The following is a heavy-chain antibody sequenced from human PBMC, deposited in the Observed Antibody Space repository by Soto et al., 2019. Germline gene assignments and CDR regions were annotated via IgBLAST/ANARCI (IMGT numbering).Heavy chain of an antibody. CDR3: VKDESINWYSGHFRH. Sequence: VQLVESGGGLVQPGRSLRLSCAASGFTFDDYAMHWVRQVPGKGLEWVSGINWNSCSIGYGDSVKGRFAISRDNAKNSLHLQMNSLSAEDTAFYYCVKDESINWYSGHFRHWGQGTLVTVSS. CDR2: INWNSCSI. J-gene: IGHJ1*01. V-gene: IGHV3-9*01. CDR1: GFTFDDYA. D-gene: IGHD6-13*01.